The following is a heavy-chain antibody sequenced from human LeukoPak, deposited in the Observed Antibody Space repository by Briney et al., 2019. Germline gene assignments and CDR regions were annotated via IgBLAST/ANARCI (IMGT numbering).Heavy chain of an antibody. CDR3: ARDGSTYYDFWSGYPKFENWFDP. CDR2: IKQDGSEK. J-gene: IGHJ5*02. CDR1: GFTFSSYW. Sequence: GRSLRLSCAASGFTFSSYWMSWVRQAPGKGLEWVANIKQDGSEKYYVDSVKGRFTISRDNAKNSLYLQMNSLRAEDTAVYYCARDGSTYYDFWSGYPKFENWFDPWGQGTLVTVSS. D-gene: IGHD3-3*01. V-gene: IGHV3-7*01.